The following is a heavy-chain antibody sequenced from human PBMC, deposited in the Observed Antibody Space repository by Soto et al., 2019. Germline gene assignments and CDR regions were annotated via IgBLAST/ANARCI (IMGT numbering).Heavy chain of an antibody. CDR2: IKSKTDGGTT. CDR1: GFTFSNAW. CDR3: TTELWFGDYFDY. D-gene: IGHD3-10*01. J-gene: IGHJ4*02. V-gene: IGHV3-15*07. Sequence: EVQLVESGGGLVKPGGSLRLSCAASGFTFSNAWMNWVRQAPGKGLEWVGRIKSKTDGGTTDYAAPVKGRVTISRDDSKNTLYLQMNSLKTEDTAVYYCTTELWFGDYFDYWGQGTLVTVAS.